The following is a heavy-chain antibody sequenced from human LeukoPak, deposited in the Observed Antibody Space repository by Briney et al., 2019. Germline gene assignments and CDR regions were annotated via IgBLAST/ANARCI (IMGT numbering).Heavy chain of an antibody. D-gene: IGHD6-19*01. CDR2: IYHSGST. J-gene: IGHJ4*02. CDR1: GGSISSGGYS. V-gene: IGHV4-30-2*01. Sequence: SETLSLTCAVSGGSISSGGYSWSWIRQPPGKGLEWIGYIYHSGSTYYNPSLKSRVTISVDRSKNQFSLKLSSVTAADTAVYYCARVMFSVAGTKFDYWGQGTLVTVSS. CDR3: ARVMFSVAGTKFDY.